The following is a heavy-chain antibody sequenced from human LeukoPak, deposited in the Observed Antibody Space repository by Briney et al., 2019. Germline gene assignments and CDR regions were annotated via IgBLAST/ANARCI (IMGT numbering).Heavy chain of an antibody. CDR2: INWNSVTI. CDR1: GFIFDDYG. CDR3: AKKWGVGTTTLDYFDY. D-gene: IGHD1-26*01. Sequence: PGRSLRLSCVGSGFIFDDYGMHWVRQVPGKGLEWVSGINWNSVTIGYADSVKGRFTISRDNAKNSLYLQMSSLTDEDTAVYYCAKKWGVGTTTLDYFDYWGQGTLVTVSS. V-gene: IGHV3-9*01. J-gene: IGHJ4*02.